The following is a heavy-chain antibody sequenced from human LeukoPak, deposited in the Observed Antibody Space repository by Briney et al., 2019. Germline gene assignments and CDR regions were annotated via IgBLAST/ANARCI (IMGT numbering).Heavy chain of an antibody. V-gene: IGHV3-7*01. CDR1: GFTFSTYS. Sequence: HAGGSLRLSCAASGFTFSTYSMNWVRQAPGKGLEWVASIKHDGSEKYYVDSVRGRFTISRDNTMNSLYLQMSSLRAEDTAVYYCATDRGWRTSGYYLYYFEYWGQGTLVTFSS. CDR3: ATDRGWRTSGYYLYYFEY. CDR2: IKHDGSEK. J-gene: IGHJ4*02. D-gene: IGHD3-3*01.